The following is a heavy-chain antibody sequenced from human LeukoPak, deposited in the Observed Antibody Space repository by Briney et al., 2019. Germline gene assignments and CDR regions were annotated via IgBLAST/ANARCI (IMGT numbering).Heavy chain of an antibody. V-gene: IGHV4-34*01. J-gene: IGHJ4*03. CDR1: GGSFSRYY. CDR3: ARGATISETGYFDF. CDR2: IDHRGDT. Sequence: SSETLSLTCAVYGGSFSRYYWSWLRQSPGKGLEWIAEIDHRGDTNYNPSVKSRVTTSVDTSKNQFSLKVRSLSAADTAVYYCARGATISETGYFDFWGQGTPVTVSS. D-gene: IGHD5-24*01.